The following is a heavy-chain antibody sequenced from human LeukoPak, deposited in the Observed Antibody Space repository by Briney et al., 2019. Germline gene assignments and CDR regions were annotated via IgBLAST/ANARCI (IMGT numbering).Heavy chain of an antibody. Sequence: MSSETLSLTCTVSGGSISSGDYYWSWIRQPPGKGLEWIGYIYYSGSTYYNPSLKSRVTISVDTSKNQFSLKLSSVTAADAAVYYCARTLDDSSGYYHSNWFDPWGQGTLVTVSS. D-gene: IGHD3-22*01. CDR3: ARTLDDSSGYYHSNWFDP. V-gene: IGHV4-30-4*01. CDR1: GGSISSGDYY. J-gene: IGHJ5*02. CDR2: IYYSGST.